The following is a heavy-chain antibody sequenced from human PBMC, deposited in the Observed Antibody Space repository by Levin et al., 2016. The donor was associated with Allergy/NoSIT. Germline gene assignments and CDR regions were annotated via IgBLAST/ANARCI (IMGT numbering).Heavy chain of an antibody. Sequence: GESLKISCAASGFTFSSYAMSWVRQAPGKGLEWVSAISGSGGSTYYADSVKGRFTISRDNSKNTLYLQMNSLRAEDTAVYYCARSSSGIAAAEEYYYYGMDVWGQGTTVTVSS. J-gene: IGHJ6*02. CDR3: ARSSSGIAAAEEYYYYGMDV. D-gene: IGHD6-13*01. V-gene: IGHV3-23*01. CDR2: ISGSGGST. CDR1: GFTFSSYA.